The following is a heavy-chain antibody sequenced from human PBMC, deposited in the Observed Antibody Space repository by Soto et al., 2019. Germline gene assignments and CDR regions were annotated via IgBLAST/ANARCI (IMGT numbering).Heavy chain of an antibody. D-gene: IGHD3-10*01. V-gene: IGHV4-4*02. CDR3: ARYDYGSGDDYNIDY. Sequence: QVQLQESGPGLVKPSGTLSLTCAVSGASIISMNWWSWVRQPPGKGLEWIGEIHHSGSTNYNPSLMSRVNISVDKYKNQFSLKLTSVSAADTAGYYCARYDYGSGDDYNIDYWGQGTLVTVSS. CDR1: GASIISMNW. J-gene: IGHJ4*02. CDR2: IHHSGST.